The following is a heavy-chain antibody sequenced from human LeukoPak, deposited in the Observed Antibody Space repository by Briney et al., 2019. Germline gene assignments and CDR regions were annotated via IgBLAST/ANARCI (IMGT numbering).Heavy chain of an antibody. CDR1: GFTLSGYR. J-gene: IGHJ4*03. D-gene: IGHD1-26*01. Sequence: GGSLRLSCAASGFTLSGYRMTWVRQVPGKGLEWVANINHDGSKQYYVDSVTGPFTISRYKAKNSLYLQMNSLRAEDMALYHCARAISTDTWGHGTLVTVSS. V-gene: IGHV3-7*01. CDR3: ARAISTDT. CDR2: INHDGSKQ.